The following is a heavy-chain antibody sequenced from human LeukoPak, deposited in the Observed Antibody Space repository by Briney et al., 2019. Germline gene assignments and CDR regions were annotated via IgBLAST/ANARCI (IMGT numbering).Heavy chain of an antibody. CDR3: ARDTSLYSSSIIFDY. Sequence: GGSLRLSCAASGFTFSSYSMNWVRQAPGKGLEWVSSISSSSSYIYYADSVKGRFTISRDNAKNSLYLQMNSLRAEDTAVYYCARDTSLYSSSIIFDYWGQGTLVTVSS. D-gene: IGHD6-6*01. V-gene: IGHV3-21*01. CDR2: ISSSSSYI. CDR1: GFTFSSYS. J-gene: IGHJ4*02.